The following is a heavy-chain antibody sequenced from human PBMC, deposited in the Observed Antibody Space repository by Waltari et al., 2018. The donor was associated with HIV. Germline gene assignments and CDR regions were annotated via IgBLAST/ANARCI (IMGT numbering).Heavy chain of an antibody. V-gene: IGHV5-51*03. CDR2: IYPFDSDT. CDR1: GYTFTNYW. CDR3: ARLFYYDTTGYINNAFDI. Sequence: EVQLVQSGAEVRKSGESLKISCTASGYTFTNYWIAWVGQMSGEGLEWMGIIYPFDSDTRYNPSFEGQITISADKSLATAYLEWNNLNASDAAIYYCARLFYYDTTGYINNAFDIWGQGTVVTVS. J-gene: IGHJ3*02. D-gene: IGHD3-22*01.